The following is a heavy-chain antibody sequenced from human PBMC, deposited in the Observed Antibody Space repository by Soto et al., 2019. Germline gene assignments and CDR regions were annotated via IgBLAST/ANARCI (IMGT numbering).Heavy chain of an antibody. CDR3: ASMATMASTFDY. J-gene: IGHJ4*02. CDR2: IYYSGST. CDR1: GGSISRYY. V-gene: IGHV4-59*08. D-gene: IGHD5-12*01. Sequence: QVQLQESGPGLLKPSETLSLTCTVSGGSISRYYLSWIRQPPGKGLEWIGYIYYSGSTNYNPSFRRRVTLSGDTAKIQCSLKLSSVTAAETAVYYCASMATMASTFDYWGQGTLVTVSS.